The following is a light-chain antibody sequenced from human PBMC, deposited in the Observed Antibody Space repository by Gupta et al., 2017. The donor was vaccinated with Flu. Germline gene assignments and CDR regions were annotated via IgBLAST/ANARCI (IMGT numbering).Light chain of an antibody. J-gene: IGKJ4*01. V-gene: IGKV3-20*01. Sequence: EIVLTQSPGTVSLCPGERATLSCSASQRVSSNYLTWYQQKPGQAPKLLIYGASSMATGIPDRFSGSGSGTDFTLTISRLEPEDFAVYYCQQYGSSPLTFGGGTKVEIK. CDR1: QRVSSNY. CDR3: QQYGSSPLT. CDR2: GAS.